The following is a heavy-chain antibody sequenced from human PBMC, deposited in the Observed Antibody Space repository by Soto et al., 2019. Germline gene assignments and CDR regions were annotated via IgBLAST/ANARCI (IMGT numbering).Heavy chain of an antibody. CDR2: IIPIFGTA. J-gene: IGHJ4*02. D-gene: IGHD5-18*01. CDR1: GGTFSSYA. V-gene: IGHV1-69*12. CDR3: ARAGPGYSYGSGADY. Sequence: QVQLVQSGAEVKKPGSSVKVSCKASGGTFSSYAISWVRQAPGQGLEWMGGIIPIFGTANYAQKSQGRVTITADETTSTAYMELSSLRSEDTAVYYCARAGPGYSYGSGADYWGQGTLVTVSS.